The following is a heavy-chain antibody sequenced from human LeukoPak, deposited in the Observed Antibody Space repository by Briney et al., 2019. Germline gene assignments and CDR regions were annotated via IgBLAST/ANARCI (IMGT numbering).Heavy chain of an antibody. J-gene: IGHJ3*02. CDR3: ARRQAPEKYYDFWSGYSGAFDI. CDR2: IYYSGST. D-gene: IGHD3-3*01. CDR1: GGSISSYY. Sequence: SETLSLTCTVSGGSISSYYWSWIRQPPGKGLEWIGYIYYSGSTNYNPSLKSRVTISVDTSKNQFSLKLSSVTAADTAVYYCARRQAPEKYYDFWSGYSGAFDIWGQGTMVTVSS. V-gene: IGHV4-59*01.